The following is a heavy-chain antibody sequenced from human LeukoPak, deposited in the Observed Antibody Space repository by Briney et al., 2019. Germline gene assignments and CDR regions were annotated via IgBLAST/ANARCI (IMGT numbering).Heavy chain of an antibody. CDR3: ARDLGGWGYCSSTSCSLYGMDV. V-gene: IGHV1-2*02. J-gene: IGHJ6*02. CDR1: EYTFTDYY. CDR2: INCKSGAT. Sequence: ASVKVSCKASEYTFTDYYIHWMRQAPGQGLEWMGWINCKSGATSYAQKFQGRVTITADKSTSTAYMELSSLRSEDTAVYYCARDLGGWGYCSSTSCSLYGMDVWGQGTTVTVSS. D-gene: IGHD2-2*01.